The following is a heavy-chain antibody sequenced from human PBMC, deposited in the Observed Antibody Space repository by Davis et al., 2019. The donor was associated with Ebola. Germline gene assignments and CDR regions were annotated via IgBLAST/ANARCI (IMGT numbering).Heavy chain of an antibody. CDR3: ARDLDWTFDY. V-gene: IGHV3-48*02. Sequence: GESLKISCAASGFTFRSYSMNWVRQAPGKGLEWISYISHSSDAGFYADSVKGRFTISRDKAENSLYLQMNSLRDDDTAVYFCARDLDWTFDYWGQGILVTVSS. D-gene: IGHD3/OR15-3a*01. CDR2: ISHSSDAG. CDR1: GFTFRSYS. J-gene: IGHJ4*02.